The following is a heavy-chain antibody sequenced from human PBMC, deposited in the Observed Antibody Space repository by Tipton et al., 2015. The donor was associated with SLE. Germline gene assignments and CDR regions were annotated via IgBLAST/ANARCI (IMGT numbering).Heavy chain of an antibody. D-gene: IGHD3-3*01. Sequence: TLSLTCSVSTYSTSSGYYWGWIRQPPGKGLEYIGTFNHGGSTHYNPSLKSRVTISVDTSKMQFSLRLTSVTAADTAVYYCARHGRFLEWLGNDAFDIWGQGTMVTVSS. CDR1: TYSTSSGYY. CDR3: ARHGRFLEWLGNDAFDI. CDR2: FNHGGST. J-gene: IGHJ3*02. V-gene: IGHV4-38-2*01.